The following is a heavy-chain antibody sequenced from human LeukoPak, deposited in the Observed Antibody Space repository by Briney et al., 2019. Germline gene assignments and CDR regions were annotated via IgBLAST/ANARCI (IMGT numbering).Heavy chain of an antibody. CDR2: IIPIFGTA. CDR3: ARDLYSSSPAPTEYYYYMDV. V-gene: IGHV1-69*01. J-gene: IGHJ6*03. D-gene: IGHD6-6*01. CDR1: GATFTSYA. Sequence: SVKVSCKATGATFTSYAISWVRQAPGQGLEWMGVIIPIFGTANYAQKFQGRVTITADESTSTAYMELSSLRSEDTAVYYCARDLYSSSPAPTEYYYYMDVWGKGTTVTVSS.